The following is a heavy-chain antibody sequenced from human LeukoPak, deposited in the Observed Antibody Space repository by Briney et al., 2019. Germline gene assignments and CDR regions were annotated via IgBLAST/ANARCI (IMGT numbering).Heavy chain of an antibody. V-gene: IGHV3-9*01. D-gene: IGHD2-15*01. Sequence: PGGSLRLSCAASGFTFDDYAMHWVRQAPGKGLEWVSGISWNSGSIGYADSVKGRSTISRDNAKNSLYLQMNSLRAEDTALYYCAKDRGYCSGGSCSHFDYWGQGTLVTVSS. CDR2: ISWNSGSI. J-gene: IGHJ4*02. CDR1: GFTFDDYA. CDR3: AKDRGYCSGGSCSHFDY.